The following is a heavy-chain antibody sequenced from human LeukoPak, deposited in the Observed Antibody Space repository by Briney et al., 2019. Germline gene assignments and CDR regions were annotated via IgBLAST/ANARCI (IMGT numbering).Heavy chain of an antibody. CDR1: GYTFTSYD. J-gene: IGHJ4*02. D-gene: IGHD3-10*01. V-gene: IGHV1-69-2*01. CDR2: VDPEDGET. CDR3: ATDLGLLWFGESY. Sequence: VKVSCKASGYTFTSYDINWVQQAPGKGLEWMGRVDPEDGETIYAEKFQGRVTITADTSTDTAYMELSSLRSEDTAVYYCATDLGLLWFGESYWGQGTLVTVSS.